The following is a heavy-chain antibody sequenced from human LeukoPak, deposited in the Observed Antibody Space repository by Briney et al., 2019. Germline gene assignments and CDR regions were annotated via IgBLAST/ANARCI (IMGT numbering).Heavy chain of an antibody. Sequence: PGGSLRLSCAASGFTFSSYEMNWVRQAPGKGLEWVSAISGSGGSTYYADSVKGRFTISRDNSKNTLYLQMNSLRAEDTAVYYCAKDFERHYYGSGSLWGQGTLVTVSS. CDR3: AKDFERHYYGSGSL. CDR2: ISGSGGST. CDR1: GFTFSSYE. D-gene: IGHD3-10*01. V-gene: IGHV3-23*01. J-gene: IGHJ4*02.